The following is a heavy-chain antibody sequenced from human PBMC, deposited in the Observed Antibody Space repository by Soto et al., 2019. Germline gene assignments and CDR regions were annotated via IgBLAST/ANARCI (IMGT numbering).Heavy chain of an antibody. V-gene: IGHV4-4*02. Sequence: QVQLRESGPGLVKPSGTLCLTCAVSGVSIGSHDWWTWVRQPPGTGLEWIGESHQSGNTNYNSSLESRVTISLDKSKNHFSLQLSSVTVADTAVYYCATRDTGRVYWGQGTLVTVSS. CDR3: ATRDTGRVY. CDR2: SHQSGNT. D-gene: IGHD5-18*01. J-gene: IGHJ4*02. CDR1: GVSIGSHDW.